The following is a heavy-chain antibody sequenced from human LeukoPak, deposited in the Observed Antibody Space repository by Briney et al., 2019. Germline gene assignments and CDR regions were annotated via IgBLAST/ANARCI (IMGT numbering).Heavy chain of an antibody. D-gene: IGHD3-22*01. J-gene: IGHJ4*02. V-gene: IGHV3-21*01. Sequence: PGGSLRLSCAASGFTFSSYSMNWVRQAPGKGLEWVSSISSSSSYIYYADSVKGRFTISRDNAKNALYLQMNSLRAEDTAVYYCASPFESKSPSGYYFVSWGQGTLLTVSS. CDR3: ASPFESKSPSGYYFVS. CDR2: ISSSSSYI. CDR1: GFTFSSYS.